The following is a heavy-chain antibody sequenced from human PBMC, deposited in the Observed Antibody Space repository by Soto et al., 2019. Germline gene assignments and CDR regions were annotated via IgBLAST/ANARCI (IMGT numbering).Heavy chain of an antibody. CDR1: GGSISTYY. V-gene: IGHV4-59*08. J-gene: IGHJ5*01. CDR2: IYYTGTT. D-gene: IGHD3-22*01. Sequence: PSETLSLTCTVSGGSISTYYWSWIRQPPGKGLEWIGYIYYTGTTTYNPSFKSRLTISVDSSKNQFSLKLTSVTAADTAVYYCARLGGFYQSLDSWGQGALVTLL. CDR3: ARLGGFYQSLDS.